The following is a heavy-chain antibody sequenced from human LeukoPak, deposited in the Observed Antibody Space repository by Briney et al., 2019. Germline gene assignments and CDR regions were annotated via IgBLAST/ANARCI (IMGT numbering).Heavy chain of an antibody. CDR2: INHSGST. D-gene: IGHD2-2*01. CDR3: ARTDIVVVPAARSHYYGMDV. J-gene: IGHJ6*02. V-gene: IGHV4-34*01. CDR1: GGSFSGYY. Sequence: SETLSLTCAVYGGSFSGYYWSWIRKPPGKGLEWIGEINHSGSTNYNPSLKSRATISVDTSKNQFSLKLSSVAAADTAVYYCARTDIVVVPAARSHYYGMDVWGQGTTVTVSS.